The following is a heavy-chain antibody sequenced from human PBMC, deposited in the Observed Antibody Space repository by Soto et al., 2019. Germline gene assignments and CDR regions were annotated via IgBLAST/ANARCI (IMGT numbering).Heavy chain of an antibody. D-gene: IGHD1-26*01. J-gene: IGHJ4*02. Sequence: QVQLVQSGAEVKKPGASVKVSCKSSGYTFTSYAMHWVRQAPGQRLEWMGWINAGNGNTKYSQKFQGKVTITRDTSASTAYMALSSLRSEDTAVYYCARDLGVGAAYDYCGQGTLVTVYS. CDR2: INAGNGNT. V-gene: IGHV1-3*01. CDR3: ARDLGVGAAYDY. CDR1: GYTFTSYA.